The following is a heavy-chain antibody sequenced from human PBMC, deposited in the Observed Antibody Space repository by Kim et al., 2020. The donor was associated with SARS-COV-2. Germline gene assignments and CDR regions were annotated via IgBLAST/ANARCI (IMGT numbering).Heavy chain of an antibody. CDR3: ARGDKYCSSASCYNF. D-gene: IGHD2-2*02. CDR1: GYTFSSYD. V-gene: IGHV1-8*01. J-gene: IGHJ4*02. Sequence: ASVKVSCKTSGYTFSSYDINWVRQATGQGLEWMGWMNPNSGSTGYAQKFQGRVTMTRDTSRSIAYMELRNLRSEETAVYYCARGDKYCSSASCYNFWGQGTLVTVST. CDR2: MNPNSGST.